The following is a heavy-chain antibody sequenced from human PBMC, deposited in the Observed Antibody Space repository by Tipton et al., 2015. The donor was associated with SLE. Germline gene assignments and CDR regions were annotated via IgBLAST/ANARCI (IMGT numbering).Heavy chain of an antibody. D-gene: IGHD2-15*01. V-gene: IGHV3-33*01. CDR3: ARHGSGGSCCHAFDI. CDR1: GFTFSSYG. CDR2: IWYDGSNK. J-gene: IGHJ3*02. Sequence: SLRLSCAASGFTFSSYGMHWVRQAPGKGLEWVAVIWYDGSNKYYADPVKGRFTISRDNSKNTLYLQMNSLRAEDTAVYYCARHGSGGSCCHAFDIWGQGTMVTVSS.